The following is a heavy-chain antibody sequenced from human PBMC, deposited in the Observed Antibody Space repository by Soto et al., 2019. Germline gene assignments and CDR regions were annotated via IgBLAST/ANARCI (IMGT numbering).Heavy chain of an antibody. Sequence: SETLSLTCTVSGGSISSGGTGSYWTWIRQLPGKGLEWIGYIYYTGNTYYNPSLKSRPTISIDTSENQFSLKLTSVTAAGTAVYFCASGHDAYKVRYWGQGTLVTVSS. D-gene: IGHD1-1*01. CDR1: GGSISSGGTGSY. CDR3: ASGHDAYKVRY. CDR2: IYYTGNT. V-gene: IGHV4-31*03. J-gene: IGHJ4*02.